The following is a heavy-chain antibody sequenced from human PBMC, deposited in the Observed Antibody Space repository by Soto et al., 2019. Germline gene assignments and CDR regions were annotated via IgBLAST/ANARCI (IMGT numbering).Heavy chain of an antibody. J-gene: IGHJ6*02. D-gene: IGHD2-15*01. V-gene: IGHV3-13*05. CDR3: ARAYSGRLPRRADYYFAMDV. CDR2: IGAADDP. Sequence: GGSLRLSIETSGFTFSAYDIHWVRQTTGKGLEWVSAIGAADDPYYLGSVKGRFTISRENAKNSLYLQMNSLRAEDTAVYYCARAYSGRLPRRADYYFAMDVWGQGTTVTVSS. CDR1: GFTFSAYD.